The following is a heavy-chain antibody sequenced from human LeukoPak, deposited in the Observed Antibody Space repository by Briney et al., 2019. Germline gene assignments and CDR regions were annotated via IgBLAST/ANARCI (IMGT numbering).Heavy chain of an antibody. CDR3: AKDDYDSSGYYWNXFDI. V-gene: IGHV3-23*01. CDR1: GFTFSSYA. J-gene: IGHJ3*02. Sequence: GGSLRLSCAASGFTFSSYAMSWVRQAPGKGLEWVSAISGSGGSTYYADSVKGRFTISRDNSKNTLYLQMNSLRAEDTAVYYCAKDDYDSSGYYWNXFDIWGQGTMVTVSS. CDR2: ISGSGGST. D-gene: IGHD3-22*01.